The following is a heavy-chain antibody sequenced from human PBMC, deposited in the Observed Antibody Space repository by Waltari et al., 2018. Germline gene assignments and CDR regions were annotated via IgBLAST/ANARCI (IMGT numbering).Heavy chain of an antibody. CDR2: INQGGST. D-gene: IGHD3-22*01. CDR1: GGSFSGYY. CDR3: AGAGKSEYYDSSGYSFDY. Sequence: QVQLQQWGAGLLKPSETLSLTCAVYGGSFSGYYWSWIRQPQGKGREWIGEINQGGSTKSSPSLKSRGTISVDTSKNQFSLKLSSVTAADTAVYYCAGAGKSEYYDSSGYSFDYWGQGTLVTVSS. V-gene: IGHV4-34*01. J-gene: IGHJ4*02.